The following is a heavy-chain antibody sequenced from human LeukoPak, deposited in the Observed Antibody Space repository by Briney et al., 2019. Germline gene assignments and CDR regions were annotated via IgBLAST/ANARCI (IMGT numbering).Heavy chain of an antibody. CDR2: IYYSGST. D-gene: IGHD3-10*01. CDR1: GGSISSYY. V-gene: IGHV4-59*12. J-gene: IGHJ5*02. CDR3: ARDSQGSGSYYNPKGSWFDP. Sequence: SETLSLTCTVSGGSISSYYWSWIRQPPGKGLEWIGYIYYSGSTYYNPSLKSRVTISVDTSKNQFSLKLSSVTAADTAVYYCARDSQGSGSYYNPKGSWFDPWGQGTLVTVSS.